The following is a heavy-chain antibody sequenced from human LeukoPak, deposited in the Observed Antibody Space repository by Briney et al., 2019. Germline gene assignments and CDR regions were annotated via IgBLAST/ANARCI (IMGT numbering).Heavy chain of an antibody. J-gene: IGHJ4*02. Sequence: GGSLRLSCTASGFPFSSYSMNWVRQAPGKGLEWVSSISSSSSYIYYADSVKGRFTISRDNAKNSLYLQMNSLRAEDTAVYYCARAQQWLVSDYWGQGTLVTVSS. CDR3: ARAQQWLVSDY. CDR2: ISSSSSYI. D-gene: IGHD6-19*01. V-gene: IGHV3-21*01. CDR1: GFPFSSYS.